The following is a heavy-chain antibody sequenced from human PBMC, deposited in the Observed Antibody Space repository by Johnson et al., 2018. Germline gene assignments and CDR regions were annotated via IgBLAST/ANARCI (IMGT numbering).Heavy chain of an antibody. J-gene: IGHJ6*03. CDR3: ARDRRYEEKCYYMDV. CDR2: TSYDGNNK. D-gene: IGHD1-14*01. V-gene: IGHV3-30-3*01. Sequence: QVQLVESGGGVVQPGRSLRLSCAASGFTFSSYTMDWVRQAPGKGLEWVAVTSYDGNNKYYADSVKGRFTISRDNSKNTLYLQMNSLRTEDTAVYYCARDRRYEEKCYYMDVWGKGTTVTVSS. CDR1: GFTFSSYT.